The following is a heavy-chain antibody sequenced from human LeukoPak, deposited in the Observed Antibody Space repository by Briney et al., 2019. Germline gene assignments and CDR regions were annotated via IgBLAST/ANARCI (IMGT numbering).Heavy chain of an antibody. D-gene: IGHD4-17*01. CDR3: ARGGYGDYGMDV. CDR2: ISSSSSYI. V-gene: IGHV3-21*01. CDR1: GFTFSSYS. J-gene: IGHJ6*02. Sequence: GGSLRLSCAASGFTFSSYSMNWVRQAPGKGLEWVSSISSSSSYIYYADSVKGRFTISRDNAKNSLYLQMNSLRAEDTAVYCCARGGYGDYGMDVWGQGTTVTVSS.